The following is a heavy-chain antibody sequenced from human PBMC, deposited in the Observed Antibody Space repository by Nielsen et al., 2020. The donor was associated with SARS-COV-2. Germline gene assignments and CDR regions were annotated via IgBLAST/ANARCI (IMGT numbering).Heavy chain of an antibody. CDR2: INHSGST. J-gene: IGHJ6*02. Sequence: SETLSLTCAVYGGSFSGYYWSWIRQPPGKGLEWIGEINHSGSTNYNPSLKSRVTISVDTSKNQFSLKLSSVTAADTAVYYCARVGVGASAFPTRYGMDVWGQGTTVTVSS. V-gene: IGHV4-34*01. CDR1: GGSFSGYY. D-gene: IGHD1-26*01. CDR3: ARVGVGASAFPTRYGMDV.